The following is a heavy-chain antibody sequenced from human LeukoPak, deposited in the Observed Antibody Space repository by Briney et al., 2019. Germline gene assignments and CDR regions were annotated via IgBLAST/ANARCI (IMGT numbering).Heavy chain of an antibody. CDR3: ARGLGGYDYQAY. J-gene: IGHJ4*02. D-gene: IGHD5-12*01. CDR1: GYTFTGYY. CDR2: INPNSGGT. Sequence: ASVKVSCKASGYTFTGYYMHWVRQAPGQGLEWMGWINPNSGGTNYAQKLQGRVTMTRDTSISTAYMELSRLRSDDTAVYYCARGLGGYDYQAYWGQGTLVTVSS. V-gene: IGHV1-2*02.